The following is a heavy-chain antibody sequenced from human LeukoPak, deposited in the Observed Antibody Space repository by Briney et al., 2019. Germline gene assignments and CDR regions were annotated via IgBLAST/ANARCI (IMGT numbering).Heavy chain of an antibody. Sequence: PGGSLRLSCAASGFTFGDDFMTWIRQAPGKGLEWISLISHSGRTISYADSVRGRFTISRDNAKNSLFLQMNNLRAEDTGVYYFARGSTGHHSYYLYYMDVWSKGTTVIVSS. D-gene: IGHD2-21*02. CDR3: ARGSTGHHSYYLYYMDV. CDR1: GFTFGDDF. CDR2: ISHSGRTI. J-gene: IGHJ6*03. V-gene: IGHV3-11*01.